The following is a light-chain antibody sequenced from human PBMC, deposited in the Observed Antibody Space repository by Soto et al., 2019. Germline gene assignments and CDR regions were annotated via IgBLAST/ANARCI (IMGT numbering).Light chain of an antibody. Sequence: EIVLTQSPGTLSLSPGERATLSCRSSHSVSSNYLAWYQQTPGQAPRLLIYDVSSRATGIPDRFSGSGSGTDFTLTISRLEPVDFAVYYCQQYGISPTFGQGTKVVI. CDR3: QQYGISPT. CDR2: DVS. CDR1: HSVSSNY. V-gene: IGKV3-20*01. J-gene: IGKJ1*01.